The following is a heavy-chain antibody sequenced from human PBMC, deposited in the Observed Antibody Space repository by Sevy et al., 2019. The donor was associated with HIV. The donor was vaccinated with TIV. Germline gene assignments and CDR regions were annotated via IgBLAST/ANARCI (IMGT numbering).Heavy chain of an antibody. CDR2: LYDSGAA. Sequence: GGSLRLSCAVSKFTVSNNYMTWVRQAPGKGLEWVSTLYDSGAAYYAVSVKGRFTVSRDNSKNTLYLQMNSLIAEDTAVYYCARTVVLVDGPRNWLDTWGQGTLVTVSS. V-gene: IGHV3-53*01. J-gene: IGHJ5*02. CDR1: KFTVSNNY. CDR3: ARTVVLVDGPRNWLDT. D-gene: IGHD2-8*02.